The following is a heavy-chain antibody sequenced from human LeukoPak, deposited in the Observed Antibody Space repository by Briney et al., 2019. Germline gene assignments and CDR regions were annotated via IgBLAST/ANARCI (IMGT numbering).Heavy chain of an antibody. CDR1: GCSISSYY. Sequence: TSETLSLTGTVSGCSISSYYWSWIRQPPGKGLEWIGYIYYSGSTNYNPSLKSRVTISVDTSKNQFSLKLSSVTAADTAVYYCARGKQWLAFDYWGQGTLVTVSS. J-gene: IGHJ4*02. CDR2: IYYSGST. CDR3: ARGKQWLAFDY. D-gene: IGHD6-19*01. V-gene: IGHV4-59*01.